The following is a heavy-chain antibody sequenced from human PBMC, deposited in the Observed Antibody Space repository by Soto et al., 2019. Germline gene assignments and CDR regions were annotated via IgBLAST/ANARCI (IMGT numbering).Heavy chain of an antibody. J-gene: IGHJ4*02. CDR2: ISGSGGST. CDR3: AKETLIVVVPAATSVLFDY. Sequence: EVQLLESGGGLVQPGGSLRLSCAASGFTFSSYAMSWVRQAPGKGLEWVSAISGSGGSTYYADSVKGRFTISRDNSKNTLYLQMTSLRAEDTAVYYCAKETLIVVVPAATSVLFDYWGQGTLVTVSS. V-gene: IGHV3-23*01. D-gene: IGHD2-2*01. CDR1: GFTFSSYA.